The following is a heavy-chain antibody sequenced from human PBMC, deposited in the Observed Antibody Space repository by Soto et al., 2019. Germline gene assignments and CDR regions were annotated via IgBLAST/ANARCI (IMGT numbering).Heavy chain of an antibody. CDR1: GGSISSGDYY. J-gene: IGHJ3*02. Sequence: TLSLTCTVSGGSISSGDYYWSWIRQPPEKGLEWIGYIYYSGSTYYNPSLKSRVTISVDTSKNQFSLKLSSVTAADTAVYYCARVKVTSYYYDSSGYSALAADAFDIWGQGTMVTVSS. CDR3: ARVKVTSYYYDSSGYSALAADAFDI. V-gene: IGHV4-30-4*01. D-gene: IGHD3-22*01. CDR2: IYYSGST.